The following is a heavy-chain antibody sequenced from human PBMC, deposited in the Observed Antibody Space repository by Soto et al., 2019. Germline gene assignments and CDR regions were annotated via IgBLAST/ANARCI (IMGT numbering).Heavy chain of an antibody. CDR3: ARLQYSGSYGPSDAFDI. D-gene: IGHD1-26*01. Sequence: SETLSLTCTVSGGSISSSSYYWGWIRQPPGKGLEWIGSIYYSGSTYYNPSLKSRVTISVDTSKNQFSLKLSSVTAADTAVYYCARLQYSGSYGPSDAFDIWGQGTMVTVSS. J-gene: IGHJ3*02. CDR1: GGSISSSSYY. CDR2: IYYSGST. V-gene: IGHV4-39*01.